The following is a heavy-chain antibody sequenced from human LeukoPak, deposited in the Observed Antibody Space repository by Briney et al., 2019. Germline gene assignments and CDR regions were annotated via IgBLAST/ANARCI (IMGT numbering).Heavy chain of an antibody. V-gene: IGHV4-30-2*01. CDR3: ARLYYGSGSYDY. D-gene: IGHD3-10*01. J-gene: IGHJ4*02. CDR1: GGSISSGGYY. CDR2: IYHSGST. Sequence: SQTLSLTCTVSGGSISSGGYYWSWIRQPPGKGLEWIGYIYHSGSTYYNPSLKSRVTISVDRSKNQFSLKLSSVTAADTAVYCCARLYYGSGSYDYWGQGTLVTVSS.